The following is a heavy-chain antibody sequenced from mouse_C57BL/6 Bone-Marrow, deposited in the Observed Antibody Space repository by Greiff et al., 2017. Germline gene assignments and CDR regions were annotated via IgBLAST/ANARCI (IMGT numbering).Heavy chain of an antibody. CDR1: GYTFTSYT. CDR2: IIPSSGYT. CDR3: AIKGSSVPHWYFDV. Sequence: QVQLQQFGVELARLGAPVKMSCKVPGYTFTSYTLHWVKQRLGQGLEWIGYIIPSSGYTKNNQKFKDKATLTADKSSSTAYMRLSSLTSEDSAVYYCAIKGSSVPHWYFDVWGTGTTVTVSS. J-gene: IGHJ1*03. D-gene: IGHD1-3*01. V-gene: IGHV1-4*01.